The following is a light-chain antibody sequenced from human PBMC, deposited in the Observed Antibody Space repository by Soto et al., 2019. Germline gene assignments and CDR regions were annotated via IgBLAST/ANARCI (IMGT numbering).Light chain of an antibody. J-gene: IGLJ1*01. Sequence: QCALTRRASGAGAPGQSRTIYCTGTGSDVGGYDYVSWYQQHPGKAPKLLIYEVSNRPSGIANRFSASKSGITASLTISGLQSEDEADYFCRSYTGNSTLVFRTGSKVTVL. CDR3: RSYTGNSTLV. CDR2: EVS. V-gene: IGLV2-14*01. CDR1: GSDVGGYDY.